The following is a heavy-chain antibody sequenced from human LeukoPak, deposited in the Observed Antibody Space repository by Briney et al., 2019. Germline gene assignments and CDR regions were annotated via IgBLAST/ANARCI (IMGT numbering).Heavy chain of an antibody. J-gene: IGHJ4*02. V-gene: IGHV3-23*01. D-gene: IGHD1-26*01. CDR3: AKDFRVGARSFDY. CDR1: GFTFSSYG. Sequence: GGSLRLSCAASGFTFSSYGMSWVRQAPGKGLEWVSAISGSGGSTYYADSVRGRFTISRDNSKNILYLQMNSLRTEDSAVYFCAKDFRVGARSFDYWGQGTLVTVSS. CDR2: ISGSGGST.